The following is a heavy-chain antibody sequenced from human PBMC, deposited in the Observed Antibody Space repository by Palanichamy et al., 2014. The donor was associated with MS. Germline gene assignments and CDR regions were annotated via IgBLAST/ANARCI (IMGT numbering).Heavy chain of an antibody. V-gene: IGHV3-7*01. J-gene: IGHJ4*02. CDR2: LKQDGSEK. CDR3: ARAGSGSYSTYYDY. CDR1: GLTFGGYW. D-gene: IGHD1-26*01. Sequence: EVQLVESGGGLVQPGGSLRLSCAASGLTFGGYWMNWVRQAPGKGLEWVASLKQDGSEKCYVDSVKDRFTISRDNAKNSLFLQMNSLRVEDTAVYYCARAGSGSYSTYYDYWGQGTLVTVAS.